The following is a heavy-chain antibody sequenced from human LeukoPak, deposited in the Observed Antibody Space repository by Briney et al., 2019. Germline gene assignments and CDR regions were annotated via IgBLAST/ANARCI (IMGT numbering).Heavy chain of an antibody. Sequence: GASVKVSCKVSGYTLTELSMHWVRQAPGKGLEWMGGFDPEDGETIYAQKFQGRVTMTEDTSTDTAYMELSSLRSEDTAVYYCATSHDYVWGSYRSPFDYWGQGTLVTVSS. CDR3: ATSHDYVWGSYRSPFDY. CDR1: GYTLTELS. CDR2: FDPEDGET. J-gene: IGHJ4*02. V-gene: IGHV1-24*01. D-gene: IGHD3-16*02.